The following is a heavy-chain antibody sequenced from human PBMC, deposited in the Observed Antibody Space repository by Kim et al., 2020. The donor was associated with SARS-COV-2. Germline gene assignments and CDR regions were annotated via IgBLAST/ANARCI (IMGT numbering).Heavy chain of an antibody. V-gene: IGHV1-3*01. J-gene: IGHJ3*02. CDR2: INAGNGNT. CDR3: ARDPCSGGTCYSQPFDI. CDR1: GYTFTSYA. D-gene: IGHD2-15*01. Sequence: ASVKVSCKASGYTFTSYAMHWVRQAPGQRLEWMGWINAGNGNTKYSQKFQGRVTNTRDTSATTAYMELSSLTSEDTAVYYCARDPCSGGTCYSQPFDIWGQGTVVTVSS.